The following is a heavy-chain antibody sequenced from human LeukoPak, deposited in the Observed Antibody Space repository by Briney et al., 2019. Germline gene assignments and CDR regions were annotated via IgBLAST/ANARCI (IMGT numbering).Heavy chain of an antibody. J-gene: IGHJ6*03. CDR1: GFTFSNYS. CDR3: ARDPYSGSYGDSYYYYMDV. V-gene: IGHV3-21*01. Sequence: KPGGSLRLSCAASGFTFSNYSMNWVRQAPGKGLEWVSSISSSSSYIYYADSVKGRFTISRDNAKNSLYLQMNSLRAEDMAVYYCARDPYSGSYGDSYYYYMDVWGKGTTVTISS. CDR2: ISSSSSYI. D-gene: IGHD1-26*01.